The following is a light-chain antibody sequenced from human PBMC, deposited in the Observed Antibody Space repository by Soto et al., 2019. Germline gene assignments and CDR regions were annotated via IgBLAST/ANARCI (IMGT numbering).Light chain of an antibody. J-gene: IGLJ1*01. Sequence: QSALTQPASVSGSPGQSITISCTGTSSDFGDYDYVSWYLQHPGKVPKLMIYEVSNRPSGVSNRFSGSKSVNTASLTISGLQAEDEADYYCSSYTGSSTLVFGTGTKLTVL. CDR2: EVS. CDR3: SSYTGSSTLV. V-gene: IGLV2-14*01. CDR1: SSDFGDYDY.